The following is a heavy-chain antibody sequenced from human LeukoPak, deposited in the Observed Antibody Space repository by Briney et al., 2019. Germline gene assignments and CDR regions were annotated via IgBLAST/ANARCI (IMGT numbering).Heavy chain of an antibody. CDR2: IIPIFGTA. J-gene: IGHJ4*02. V-gene: IGHV1-69*13. CDR1: EGTFSSYA. D-gene: IGHD3-10*01. Sequence: SVKVSCKASEGTFSSYAISWVRQAPGQGLEWMGGIIPIFGTANYAQKFQGRVTITADESTSTAYMELSSLRSEDTAVYYCAREFGSGSYYRFDYWGQGTLVTVSS. CDR3: AREFGSGSYYRFDY.